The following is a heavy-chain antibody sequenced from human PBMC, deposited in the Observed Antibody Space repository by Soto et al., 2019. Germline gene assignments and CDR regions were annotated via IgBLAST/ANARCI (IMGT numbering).Heavy chain of an antibody. Sequence: GGSLRLSCAASGFNFNTYYAYWVRQAPGKGLVWVSRISSDGSDTRYADSVNGRFTISRDHAKNTLYLQMDSLRDEDTAMYYCLVFVSTIPNWGQGTLVTVSS. CDR2: ISSDGSDT. CDR1: GFNFNTYY. CDR3: LVFVSTIPN. V-gene: IGHV3-74*01. D-gene: IGHD1-26*01. J-gene: IGHJ1*01.